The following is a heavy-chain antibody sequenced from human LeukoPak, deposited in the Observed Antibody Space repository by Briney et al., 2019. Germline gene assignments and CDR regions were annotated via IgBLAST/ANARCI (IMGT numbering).Heavy chain of an antibody. CDR2: IKEDGSKK. CDR3: VRAMDV. CDR1: GFTFSRYW. J-gene: IGHJ6*02. Sequence: GGSLRLSCAASGFTFSRYWMTWDRQAPGKGLEWVANIKEDGSKKNYVDSVKGRFTISRDNAKNSLYLQMNSLRAEDTAVYYCVRAMDVWGQGTTVTVSS. V-gene: IGHV3-7*01.